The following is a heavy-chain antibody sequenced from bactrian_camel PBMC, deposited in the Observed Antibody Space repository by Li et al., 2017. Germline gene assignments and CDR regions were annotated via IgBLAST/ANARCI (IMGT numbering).Heavy chain of an antibody. Sequence: DVQLVESGGGSVQSGGSLTLSCAVTGLPHSSYCLGWFRQAPGKEREGVAALDRDGTTSYADSVKGRFTISKDDDKNTLYLQMNSLKPEDTAMYYCAADFLDSAYDNCDDEYDYWGQGTQVTVS. CDR2: LDRDGTT. CDR3: AADFLDSAYDNCDDEYDY. D-gene: IGHD1*01. J-gene: IGHJ4*01. CDR1: GLPHSSYC. V-gene: IGHV3S42*01.